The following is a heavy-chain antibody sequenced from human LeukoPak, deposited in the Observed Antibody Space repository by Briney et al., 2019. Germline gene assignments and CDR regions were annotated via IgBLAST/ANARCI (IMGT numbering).Heavy chain of an antibody. D-gene: IGHD1-26*01. V-gene: IGHV3-30*18. CDR3: AKGGYSGSSGAFDI. J-gene: IGHJ3*02. Sequence: GGSLRLSCAASEFTFNTYGMHWVRQAPGKGLEWVALISYDGSNKYYADSVKGRFTISRDNSKNTLYLQMNSLRAEDTAVYYCAKGGYSGSSGAFDIWGQGTMVTVSS. CDR2: ISYDGSNK. CDR1: EFTFNTYG.